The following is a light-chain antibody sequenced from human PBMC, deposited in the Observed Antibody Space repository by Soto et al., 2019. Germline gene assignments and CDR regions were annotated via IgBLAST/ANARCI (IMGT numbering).Light chain of an antibody. V-gene: IGKV3D-20*02. CDR1: QSVGDTY. CDR2: STS. J-gene: IGKJ5*01. CDR3: QQRLNWPPT. Sequence: EIVLTQSPGTLSLSPGERATLSCRASQSVGDTYLAWYQQKPGQAPRLLMYSTSIRATGIPDRFSGSGSGTDFTLTISRLDPEDFAVYYCQQRLNWPPTFGQGTRLEIK.